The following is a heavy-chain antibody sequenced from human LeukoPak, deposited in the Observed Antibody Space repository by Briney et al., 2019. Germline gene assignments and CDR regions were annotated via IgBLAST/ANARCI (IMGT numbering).Heavy chain of an antibody. J-gene: IGHJ4*02. D-gene: IGHD2-15*01. CDR1: RFTFSSYW. CDR2: IKQDGSEK. V-gene: IGHV3-7*01. CDR3: ARTRYCSGGSCYSGGYFDY. Sequence: TGGSLRLSCAASRFTFSSYWMSWVRQAPGKGLEWVANIKQDGSEKYYVDSVKGRFTISRDNAKNSLYLQMNSLRAEDTAVYYCARTRYCSGGSCYSGGYFDYWGQGTRVTVSS.